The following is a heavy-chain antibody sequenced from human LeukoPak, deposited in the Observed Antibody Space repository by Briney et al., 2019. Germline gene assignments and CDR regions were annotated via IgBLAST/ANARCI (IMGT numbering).Heavy chain of an antibody. Sequence: GGSLRLSCAASGFTVSSNYMSWVRQAPGKGLEWVSVIYSGGSTYYADPVKGRFTISRDNSKNTLYLQMNSLRAEDTAVYYCASFTYYDFWSGYPDAFDIWGQGTMVTVSS. CDR2: IYSGGST. J-gene: IGHJ3*02. CDR3: ASFTYYDFWSGYPDAFDI. V-gene: IGHV3-66*01. D-gene: IGHD3-3*01. CDR1: GFTVSSNY.